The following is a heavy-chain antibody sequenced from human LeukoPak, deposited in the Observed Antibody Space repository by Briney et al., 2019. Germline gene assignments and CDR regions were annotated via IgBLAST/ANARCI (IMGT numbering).Heavy chain of an antibody. CDR3: AKQNSGRYYFDY. V-gene: IGHV3-30*02. CDR2: IRYDGTNK. Sequence: GGSLRLSCAASGFTFSNFGMHWVRQAPGKGLEWVAFIRYDGTNKYYADSVKGRFTISRDDSKNTLYLQMNSLRPEDTAVYYCAKQNSGRYYFDYWGQGTLVTVYS. D-gene: IGHD6-19*01. CDR1: GFTFSNFG. J-gene: IGHJ4*02.